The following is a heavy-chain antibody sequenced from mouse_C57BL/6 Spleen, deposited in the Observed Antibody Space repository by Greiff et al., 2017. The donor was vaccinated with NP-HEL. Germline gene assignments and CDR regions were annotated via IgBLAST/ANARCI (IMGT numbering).Heavy chain of an antibody. Sequence: DVQLVESGGGLVKPGGSLKLSCAASGFTFSDYGMHWVRQAPEKGLEWVAYISSGSSTIYYADTVKGRFTISRDNAKNTLFLQMTSLRSEDTAMYYCARRYGSSWFDYWGQGTTLTVSS. J-gene: IGHJ2*01. V-gene: IGHV5-17*01. D-gene: IGHD1-1*01. CDR1: GFTFSDYG. CDR3: ARRYGSSWFDY. CDR2: ISSGSSTI.